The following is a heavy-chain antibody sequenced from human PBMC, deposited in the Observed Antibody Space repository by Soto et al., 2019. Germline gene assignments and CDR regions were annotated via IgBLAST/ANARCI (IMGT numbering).Heavy chain of an antibody. CDR1: GGSFSSYA. V-gene: IGHV1-69*01. CDR3: ARVRGRNEIAVADY. CDR2: IIPIFGTA. D-gene: IGHD6-19*01. Sequence: QVQLVQSGAEVKKSGSSVKVSCKASGGSFSSYAISWVRQAPGQGLEWMGGIIPIFGTANYAQKFQGRVTITADESTSTAYMELSSLRSEDTAVYYCARVRGRNEIAVADYWGQGTLVTVSS. J-gene: IGHJ4*02.